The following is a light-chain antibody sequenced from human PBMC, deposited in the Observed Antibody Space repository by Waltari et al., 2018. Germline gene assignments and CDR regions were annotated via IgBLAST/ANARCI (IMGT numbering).Light chain of an antibody. Sequence: SALHSSNNKNYFAWYQQKPGQPPKLLSYWAATRKSGVPDRFSGSGSGTDFTLTISSLQAEDVAVYYCQQFQSHLRTFGQGTKVEIK. J-gene: IGKJ1*01. CDR1: SALHSSNNKNY. CDR3: QQFQSHLRT. V-gene: IGKV4-1*01. CDR2: WAA.